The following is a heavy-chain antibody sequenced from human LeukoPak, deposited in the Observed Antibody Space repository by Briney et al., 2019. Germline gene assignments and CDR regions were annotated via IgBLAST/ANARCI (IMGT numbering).Heavy chain of an antibody. Sequence: GGSLRLSCAASGFTFSSYAMSWVRQAPGKALEWVSTISSSGGSTYYADSVKGRFTISRDNSKNTLYLQMKSLRVEDTAVYYCAQNFTTVTTVYWGQGTLVTVSS. J-gene: IGHJ4*02. CDR1: GFTFSSYA. D-gene: IGHD4-17*01. V-gene: IGHV3-23*01. CDR3: AQNFTTVTTVY. CDR2: ISSSGGST.